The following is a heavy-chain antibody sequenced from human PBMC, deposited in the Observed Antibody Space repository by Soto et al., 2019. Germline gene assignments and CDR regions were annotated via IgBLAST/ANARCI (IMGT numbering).Heavy chain of an antibody. D-gene: IGHD6-13*01. CDR1: GFTFSSYW. J-gene: IGHJ4*02. Sequence: GGSLRLSCAASGFTFSSYWMSWVRQAPGKGLEWVANIKQDGSEKYYVDFVKGRFTISRDKAKNSLYLQMNSLRAEDTAVYYCARGYSSSWYVYWGQGTLVTVSS. CDR2: IKQDGSEK. V-gene: IGHV3-7*01. CDR3: ARGYSSSWYVY.